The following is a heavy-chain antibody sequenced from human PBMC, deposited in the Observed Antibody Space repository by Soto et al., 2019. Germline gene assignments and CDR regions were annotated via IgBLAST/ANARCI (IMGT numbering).Heavy chain of an antibody. V-gene: IGHV3-48*01. Sequence: EVQLVESGGGLVQPGGSLRLSCAAAGLTFSSYSMSWVRQAPGKGLEWVSYISSISNTIYYADSVKGRFTISRDNAKNSLYLHMNSLRAEDTAVYYCARERGCSGGICYRDLGYWGQGTLVTVSS. J-gene: IGHJ4*02. CDR2: ISSISNTI. CDR3: ARERGCSGGICYRDLGY. D-gene: IGHD2-15*01. CDR1: GLTFSSYS.